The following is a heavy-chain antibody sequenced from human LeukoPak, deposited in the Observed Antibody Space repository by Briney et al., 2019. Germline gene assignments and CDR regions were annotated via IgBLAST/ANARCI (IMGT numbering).Heavy chain of an antibody. CDR1: GGSISSYY. V-gene: IGHV4-59*01. Sequence: SETLSLTCTVSGGSISSYYWSWIRQPPGKGLEWIGYIYYSGSTNYNPSLKSRVTIAVDTSKNQFSLKLSSVTAADTAVYYCARDTIRSLYYYDSSGYPYYYYGMDVWGQGTTVTVSS. CDR3: ARDTIRSLYYYDSSGYPYYYYGMDV. J-gene: IGHJ6*02. D-gene: IGHD3-22*01. CDR2: IYYSGST.